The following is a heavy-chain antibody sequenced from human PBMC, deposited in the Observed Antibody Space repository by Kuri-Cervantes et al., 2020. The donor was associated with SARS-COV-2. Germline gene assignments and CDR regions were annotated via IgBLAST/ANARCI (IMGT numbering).Heavy chain of an antibody. CDR1: GGTFSSYA. J-gene: IGHJ6*02. Sequence: SVKVSCKASGGTFSSYAISWVRQAPGQGLEWMGGIIPIFGTANYAQKFQGRVTITADESTSTAYMELSSLRSEDTAVYYCARDDDDIGQLRDKYYYYGMDVWGQGNTVNGSS. CDR3: ARDDDDIGQLRDKYYYYGMDV. V-gene: IGHV1-69*13. CDR2: IIPIFGTA. D-gene: IGHD1-1*01.